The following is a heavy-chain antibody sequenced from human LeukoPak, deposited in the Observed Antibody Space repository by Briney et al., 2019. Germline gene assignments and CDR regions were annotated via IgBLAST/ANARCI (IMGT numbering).Heavy chain of an antibody. CDR1: GFIFSSYA. CDR3: AKMRGQYYHSYYMDA. V-gene: IGHV3-23*01. J-gene: IGHJ6*03. Sequence: GGSLRLSCAASGFIFSSYAMSWVRQAPGKGLEWVSYGGSGGSTYYADSVKGRFTVSRDNSKSTLYLQMNSLTAEDTAVYYCAKMRGQYYHSYYMDAWGKGTTVAVSS. CDR2: GGSGGST.